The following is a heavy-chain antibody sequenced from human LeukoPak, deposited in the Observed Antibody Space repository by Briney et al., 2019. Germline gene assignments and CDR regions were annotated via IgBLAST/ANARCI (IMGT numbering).Heavy chain of an antibody. D-gene: IGHD5-18*01. Sequence: SETLSLTCTVSGGSISSYYWSWIRQPPGKGLEWIGYIYYSGSTNHNPSLKSRVTISVDTSKNQFSLKLSSVTAADTAVYYCAIGYSYGFDYWGQGTLVTVSS. J-gene: IGHJ4*02. CDR1: GGSISSYY. V-gene: IGHV4-59*01. CDR2: IYYSGST. CDR3: AIGYSYGFDY.